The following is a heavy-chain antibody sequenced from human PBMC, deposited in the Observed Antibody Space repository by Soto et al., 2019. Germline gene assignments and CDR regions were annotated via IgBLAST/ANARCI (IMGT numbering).Heavy chain of an antibody. CDR3: TQGGYCSSTSCYTYGMDV. D-gene: IGHD2-2*02. Sequence: LSLSCTASGFTFGDYAMSWFRQAPGKGLEWVSFIRSKAYGGTTEYAASVKGRFTISRDDSKSIAYLQMNSLKTEDTAVYYCTQGGYCSSTSCYTYGMDVWGQGTTVTVSS. J-gene: IGHJ6*02. CDR2: IRSKAYGGTT. CDR1: GFTFGDYA. V-gene: IGHV3-49*03.